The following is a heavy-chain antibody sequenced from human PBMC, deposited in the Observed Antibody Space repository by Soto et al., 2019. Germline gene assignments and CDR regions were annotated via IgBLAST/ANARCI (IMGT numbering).Heavy chain of an antibody. CDR2: ISSSSSYI. J-gene: IGHJ5*02. D-gene: IGHD3-9*01. CDR1: GFTFSSYS. Sequence: GGSLRLSCAASGFTFSSYSMNWVRQAPGKGLEWVSSISSSSSYIYYADSVKGRFTISRDNAKNSLYLQMNSLRAEDTAVYYCARFLRDSYDILTGCYRLNWFDPWGQGTLVTVSS. CDR3: ARFLRDSYDILTGCYRLNWFDP. V-gene: IGHV3-21*01.